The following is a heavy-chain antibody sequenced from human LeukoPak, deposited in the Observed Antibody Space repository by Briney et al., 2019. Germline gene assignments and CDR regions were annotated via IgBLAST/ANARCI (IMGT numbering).Heavy chain of an antibody. Sequence: SGGSLRLSCAASGFTFSSYSMNWVRQAPGKGLEWVSSISSSSSYIYYADSVKGRFTISRDNAKNSLYLQMNSLRAEDTAVYYCATLDVWGSYRYTLGEGLFDYWGQGTLVTVSS. J-gene: IGHJ4*02. CDR1: GFTFSSYS. CDR3: ATLDVWGSYRYTLGEGLFDY. V-gene: IGHV3-21*01. CDR2: ISSSSSYI. D-gene: IGHD3-16*02.